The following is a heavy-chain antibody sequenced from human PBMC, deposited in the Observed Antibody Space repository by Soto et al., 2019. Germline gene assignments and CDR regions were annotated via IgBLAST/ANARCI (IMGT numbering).Heavy chain of an antibody. CDR1: GGSISSGYYY. Sequence: QVQLQESGPGLVKPSQTLSLTCTVSGGSISSGYYYWSWIRQRPGKGWDWIGYINYSGSTYYTPSLTSRVTISVDTSKNQFSLKLSSVTAADTAVYYCARGDGNFDYWGQGTLVTVSS. CDR2: INYSGST. CDR3: ARGDGNFDY. V-gene: IGHV4-30-4*01. J-gene: IGHJ4*02.